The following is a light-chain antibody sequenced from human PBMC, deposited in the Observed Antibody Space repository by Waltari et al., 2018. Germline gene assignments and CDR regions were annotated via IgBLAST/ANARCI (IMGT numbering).Light chain of an antibody. CDR1: QGMRND. J-gene: IGKJ1*01. CDR3: LQDYNYPRT. Sequence: AIQMTQSPSSLSASVGDRVTITCRASQGMRNDLGWYQQKPGKAPKFLIYAASSLQTGVSSSVRGSGSGTDFTLTISSLQPEDFASYYCLQDYNYPRTFGQGTKVDIK. V-gene: IGKV1-6*01. CDR2: AAS.